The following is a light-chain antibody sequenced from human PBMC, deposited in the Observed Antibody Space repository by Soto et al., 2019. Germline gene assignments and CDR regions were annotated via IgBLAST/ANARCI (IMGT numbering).Light chain of an antibody. V-gene: IGKV1-9*01. J-gene: IGKJ5*01. CDR2: AAS. CDR1: QGIRSY. Sequence: DIKLTQSPSFLSSSVGDRVTITCRASQGIRSYLAWYQEKAGKAPKLLIYAASTRHSGVPARFSGSGSGTEFTLTISSLQPEDFATYYCQQLSSYPLTFGQGTRLEIK. CDR3: QQLSSYPLT.